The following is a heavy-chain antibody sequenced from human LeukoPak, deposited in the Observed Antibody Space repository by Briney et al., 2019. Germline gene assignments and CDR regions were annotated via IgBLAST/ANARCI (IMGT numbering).Heavy chain of an antibody. CDR1: GYMFTSHW. J-gene: IGHJ4*02. V-gene: IGHV5-51*01. CDR3: ARRPYDSGSYADY. CDR2: IYPGDSDT. D-gene: IGHD3-10*01. Sequence: GESLKISCKGSGYMFTSHWIGLVRQMPGTGLEWMGIIYPGDSDTRYSPSFQGQVTISADNSISTAYLQWSSLKASDTAMYYCARRPYDSGSYADYWGQGTPVTVSS.